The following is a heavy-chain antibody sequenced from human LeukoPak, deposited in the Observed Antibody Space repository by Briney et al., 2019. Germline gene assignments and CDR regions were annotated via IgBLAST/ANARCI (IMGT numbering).Heavy chain of an antibody. CDR1: GFTFSSYA. CDR2: ISYDGSNK. CDR3: ARDWSMDY. Sequence: PGRSLRLSCAASGFTFSSYAMHWVRQAPGKGLEWVAVISYDGSNKYYADSVKGRFTISRDNSKNTLYLQMNSLRAEDRAVYYCARDWSMDYWGQGTLVTVSS. V-gene: IGHV3-30*04. J-gene: IGHJ4*02.